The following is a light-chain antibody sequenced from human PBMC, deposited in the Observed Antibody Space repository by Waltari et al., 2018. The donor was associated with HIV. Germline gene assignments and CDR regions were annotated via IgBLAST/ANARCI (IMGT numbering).Light chain of an antibody. Sequence: QSALTQPRSVSGSPGQSVTISCPGTSTAVCGFNYVSWYQQHPGKVPKLMIYDVSKRPSGVPDRFSGSKSGNTASLTISGLQAEDEADYYCCSYAGSSYVFGTGTKVTVL. J-gene: IGLJ1*01. CDR3: CSYAGSSYV. CDR1: STAVCGFNY. V-gene: IGLV2-11*01. CDR2: DVS.